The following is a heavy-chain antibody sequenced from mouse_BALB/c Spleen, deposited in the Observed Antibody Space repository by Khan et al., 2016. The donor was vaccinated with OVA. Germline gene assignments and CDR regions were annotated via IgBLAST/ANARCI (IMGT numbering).Heavy chain of an antibody. J-gene: IGHJ4*01. Sequence: VQLQESGPGLVAPSQSLSITCTISGFSLTDYGVHWLRQPPGKGLEWLVVIWSDGSTTYNSTLKSRLIISKDNSKSQAFLKMNSLQTDDTAMYYCARQTYYHYYIMDYWGQGTSVTVSA. CDR1: GFSLTDYG. CDR3: ARQTYYHYYIMDY. D-gene: IGHD2-10*01. V-gene: IGHV2-6-1*01. CDR2: IWSDGST.